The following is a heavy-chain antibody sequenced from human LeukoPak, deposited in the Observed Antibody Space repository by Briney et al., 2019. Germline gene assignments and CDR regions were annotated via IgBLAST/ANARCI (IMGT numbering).Heavy chain of an antibody. CDR2: IYPGDSDT. V-gene: IGHV5-51*01. D-gene: IGHD6-19*01. Sequence: GESLKISCKGSGYHFTSYWIGWVRQVPGKGLGGMGIIYPGDSDTRYSPSFQGQVTISADKSISTAYLQWSSLKASDTAMYYCARRGSGWLFDYWGQGTLVTVSS. CDR3: ARRGSGWLFDY. CDR1: GYHFTSYW. J-gene: IGHJ4*02.